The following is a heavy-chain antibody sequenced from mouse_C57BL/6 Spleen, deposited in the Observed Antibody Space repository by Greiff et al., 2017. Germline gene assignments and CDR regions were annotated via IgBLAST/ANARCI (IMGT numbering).Heavy chain of an antibody. CDR3: ARSLITTVVDYFDY. CDR2: IYPGGGYT. V-gene: IGHV1-63*01. CDR1: GYTFTNYW. Sequence: VQLQEPGAELVRPGTSVKMSCKASGYTFTNYWIGWAKQRPGHGLEWIGDIYPGGGYTNYNEKFKGKATLTADKSSSTAYMQFSSLTSEDSAIYYCARSLITTVVDYFDYWGQGTTLTVSS. D-gene: IGHD1-1*01. J-gene: IGHJ2*01.